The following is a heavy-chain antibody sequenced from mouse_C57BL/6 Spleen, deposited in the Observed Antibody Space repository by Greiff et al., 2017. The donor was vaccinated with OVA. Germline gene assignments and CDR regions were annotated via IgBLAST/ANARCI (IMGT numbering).Heavy chain of an antibody. Sequence: EVQLQESVAELVRPGASVKLSCTASGFNIKNTYMHWVKQRPEQGLEWIGRIDPANGNTKYAPKFQGEATITADTSSNTAYLQLRSLTSEDTAIYCCARPPSDGYYVGDYWGQGTSVTVSS. CDR2: IDPANGNT. CDR1: GFNIKNTY. D-gene: IGHD2-3*01. J-gene: IGHJ4*01. CDR3: ARPPSDGYYVGDY. V-gene: IGHV14-3*01.